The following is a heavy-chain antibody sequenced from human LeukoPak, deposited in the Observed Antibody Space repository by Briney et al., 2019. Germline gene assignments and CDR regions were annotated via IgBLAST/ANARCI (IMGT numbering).Heavy chain of an antibody. CDR3: ARVPLRFLSWFDP. CDR1: GGSFSGYY. V-gene: IGHV4-34*01. CDR2: INHSGST. D-gene: IGHD3-3*01. J-gene: IGHJ5*02. Sequence: SETLSLTCAVYGGSFSGYYWSWIRQPPGKGLERIGEINHSGSTNYNPSLKSRVTISVDTSKNQFSLKLSSVTAADTAVYYCARVPLRFLSWFDPWGQGTLVTVSS.